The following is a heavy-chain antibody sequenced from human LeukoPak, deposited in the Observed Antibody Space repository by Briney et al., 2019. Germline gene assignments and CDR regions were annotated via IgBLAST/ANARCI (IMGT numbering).Heavy chain of an antibody. Sequence: GSLRLSCAASGFTVRSNYMSWVRQAPGKGLEWVSIIYGGGSVFYADSVKGRFTISRDNSKNTLYLQMNSLRGEDTAVYYCARGGSYLSAFDIWGQGTMVTVSS. CDR3: ARGGSYLSAFDI. V-gene: IGHV3-53*01. J-gene: IGHJ3*02. CDR1: GFTVRSNY. D-gene: IGHD1-26*01. CDR2: IYGGGSV.